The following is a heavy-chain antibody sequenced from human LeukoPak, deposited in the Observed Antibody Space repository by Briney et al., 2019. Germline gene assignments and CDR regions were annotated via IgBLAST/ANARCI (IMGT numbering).Heavy chain of an antibody. V-gene: IGHV4-38-2*02. Sequence: PSETLSLTCTVSGYSISSGYYWGWIRQPPGKGLEWIGSIYHSGSTYYNPSLKSRVTISVDTSKNQFSLKLSSVTAADTAIYYCARGQDYYGSGTYGFYYCYMDVWGKGTTVTVSS. D-gene: IGHD3-10*01. CDR2: IYHSGST. J-gene: IGHJ6*03. CDR1: GYSISSGYY. CDR3: ARGQDYYGSGTYGFYYCYMDV.